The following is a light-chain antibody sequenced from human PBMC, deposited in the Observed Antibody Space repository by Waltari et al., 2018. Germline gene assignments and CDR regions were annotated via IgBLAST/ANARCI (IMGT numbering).Light chain of an antibody. V-gene: IGLV1-44*01. CDR1: SSNIGSNT. Sequence: QSVLTQPPSASGTPGQRVTISCSESSSNIGSNTVNWYQQLPGTAPKLLIYSNNQRPSGVPYGFSGSKSGTSASLAISGLQSEDEADYYCAAWDDSLNGPVFGGGTKLTVL. CDR2: SNN. CDR3: AAWDDSLNGPV. J-gene: IGLJ3*02.